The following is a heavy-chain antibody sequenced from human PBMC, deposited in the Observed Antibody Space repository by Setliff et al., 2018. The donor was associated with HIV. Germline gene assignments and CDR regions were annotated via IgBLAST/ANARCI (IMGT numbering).Heavy chain of an antibody. V-gene: IGHV1-18*01. CDR2: ISAYNGHT. CDR1: GYTFTSYG. Sequence: ASVKVSCKASGYTFTSYGISWVRQAPGLGLEWMGWISAYNGHTNYAQKLHGRVTMTTDTSTSTAYMELRSLRSDDTAVYYCARVRERVTIFGVVRDFDSWGQGTLVTVSS. D-gene: IGHD3-3*01. CDR3: ARVRERVTIFGVVRDFDS. J-gene: IGHJ4*02.